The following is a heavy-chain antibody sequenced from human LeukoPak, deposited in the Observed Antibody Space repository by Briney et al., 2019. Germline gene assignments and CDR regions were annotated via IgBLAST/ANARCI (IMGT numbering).Heavy chain of an antibody. V-gene: IGHV3-49*03. CDR2: IRTKTYGATT. D-gene: IGHD2-15*01. J-gene: IGHJ4*02. CDR3: ARASTLHDGYYFDY. Sequence: PGGSLRLSCTTSGFTFGDYGVSWFRQAPGRGLEWVTFIRTKTYGATTEYATSVKGRFTISRDDSKSIASLQMNSLKTEDTAVYYCARASTLHDGYYFDYWGQGTLATVSS. CDR1: GFTFGDYG.